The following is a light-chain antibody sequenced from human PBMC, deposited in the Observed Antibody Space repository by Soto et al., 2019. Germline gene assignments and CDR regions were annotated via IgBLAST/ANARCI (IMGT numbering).Light chain of an antibody. CDR1: QSVSSSY. J-gene: IGKJ2*01. CDR3: QQYGSSPT. V-gene: IGKV3-20*01. CDR2: GAS. Sequence: EIVLTQSPGTLSLSPGERATLSCRASQSVSSSYLAWYQQKPGQAPRLLIYGASSRATGIPDRFSGSGSGPDFTLTISSLEHDDLAVYYCQQYGSSPTFGQGNKLEL.